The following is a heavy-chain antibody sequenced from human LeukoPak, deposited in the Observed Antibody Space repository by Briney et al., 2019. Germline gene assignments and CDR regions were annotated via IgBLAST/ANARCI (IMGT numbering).Heavy chain of an antibody. CDR2: IYYSGST. J-gene: IGHJ6*03. V-gene: IGHV4-59*08. Sequence: SETLSLTCTVSGGSMRNYYWNWIRQPPGKGLEWIGYIYYSGSTNYNPSLKSRVTISVDTSKNQFSLKLSSVTAADTAVYYCARLSLWSGELWVYYYYHMDVWGKGTTVTVSS. D-gene: IGHD3-10*01. CDR1: GGSMRNYY. CDR3: ARLSLWSGELWVYYYYHMDV.